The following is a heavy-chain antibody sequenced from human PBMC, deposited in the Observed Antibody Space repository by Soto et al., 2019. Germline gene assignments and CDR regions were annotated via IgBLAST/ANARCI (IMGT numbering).Heavy chain of an antibody. Sequence: VGSLRLSCAASGFTFSNYAMSWVRQAPGKGLEWVSGISSAGSTTYYADSVKGRFTISRDNSKNTLDLQMSSLRAEDTATYYCARARDYDFWSGLLFYGMDVWGQGTTVTVSS. V-gene: IGHV3-23*01. D-gene: IGHD3-3*01. CDR3: ARARDYDFWSGLLFYGMDV. CDR1: GFTFSNYA. CDR2: ISSAGSTT. J-gene: IGHJ6*02.